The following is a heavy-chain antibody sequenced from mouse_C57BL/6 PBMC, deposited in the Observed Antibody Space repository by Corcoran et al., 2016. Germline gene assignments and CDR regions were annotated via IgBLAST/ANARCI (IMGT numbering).Heavy chain of an antibody. Sequence: QIQLVQSGPELKKPGETVKISCKASGYTFTTYGMSWVKQAPGKGLKWMGWINTYSGVPTYADDFKGRFAFSLETSASTAYLQINNLKNEDTATYFCARYYYGSSYWAMDYWGQGTSVTVSS. CDR3: ARYYYGSSYWAMDY. J-gene: IGHJ4*01. CDR1: GYTFTTYG. D-gene: IGHD1-1*01. CDR2: INTYSGVP. V-gene: IGHV9-3*01.